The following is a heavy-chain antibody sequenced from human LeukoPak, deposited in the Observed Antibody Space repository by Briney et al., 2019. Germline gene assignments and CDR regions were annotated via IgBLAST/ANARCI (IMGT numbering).Heavy chain of an antibody. V-gene: IGHV1-2*02. D-gene: IGHD6-19*01. CDR3: ARENIAVAGHFDY. CDR1: GYTFTGYY. J-gene: IGHJ4*02. Sequence: ASVKVSCKASGYTFTGYYMHWVRHAPGQGLEWMGWINPNSGGTNYAQKFQGRVTMTRDTSISTSYMELSRLRSDDTAVYCCARENIAVAGHFDYWGQGTLVTVSS. CDR2: INPNSGGT.